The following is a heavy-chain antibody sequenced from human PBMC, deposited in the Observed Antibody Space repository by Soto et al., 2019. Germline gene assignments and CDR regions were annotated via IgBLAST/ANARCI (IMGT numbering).Heavy chain of an antibody. J-gene: IGHJ5*02. V-gene: IGHV3-7*01. CDR3: ARDNGDYDGENWFDP. Sequence: GGSLRLSCAASGFTFSSYWMSWVRQAPGKGLEWVANIKQDGSEKYYVDSVKGRFTISRDNAKNSLYLQMNSLRAEDTAVYYCARDNGDYDGENWFDPWGQGTLVTVSS. CDR2: IKQDGSEK. CDR1: GFTFSSYW. D-gene: IGHD4-17*01.